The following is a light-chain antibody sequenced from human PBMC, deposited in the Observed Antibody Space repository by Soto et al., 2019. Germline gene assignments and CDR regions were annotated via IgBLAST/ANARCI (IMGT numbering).Light chain of an antibody. Sequence: QPVLTQSPSASASLGASVKLTCTRSSGHSSYAIAWHQQQPEKGPRSLMKLNSDGSPIKGDGIPDRFSGSSSGAERYLTIARLQAEDETYYYCQTCGTGIRVFGGGTKLTVL. CDR3: QTCGTGIRV. CDR2: LNSDGSP. J-gene: IGLJ3*02. CDR1: SGHSSYA. V-gene: IGLV4-69*01.